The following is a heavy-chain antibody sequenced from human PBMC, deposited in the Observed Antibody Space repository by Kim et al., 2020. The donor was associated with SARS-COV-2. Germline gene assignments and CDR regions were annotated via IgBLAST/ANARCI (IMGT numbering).Heavy chain of an antibody. D-gene: IGHD3-3*01. CDR2: IWYDGSNK. CDR3: AKETYDFWSGYYLFDY. CDR1: GFTFSSYA. Sequence: GGSLRLSCAASGFTFSSYAMHWVRQAPGKGLEWVAVIWYDGSNKYYADSVKGRFTISRDNSKNTLYLQMNSLRAEDTAVYYCAKETYDFWSGYYLFDYWGQGTLVTVSS. J-gene: IGHJ4*02. V-gene: IGHV3-33*06.